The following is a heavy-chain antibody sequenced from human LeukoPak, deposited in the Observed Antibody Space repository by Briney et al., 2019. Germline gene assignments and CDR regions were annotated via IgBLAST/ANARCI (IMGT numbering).Heavy chain of an antibody. Sequence: ASVKVSCKASGYTFTSYAMHWVRQAPGQRLERMGWINAGNGNTKYSQKFQGRVTITRDTSASTAYMELSSLRSEDTAVYYCARAPPYYYDSSGLTDAFDIWGQGTMVTVSS. CDR2: INAGNGNT. CDR1: GYTFTSYA. J-gene: IGHJ3*02. V-gene: IGHV1-3*01. CDR3: ARAPPYYYDSSGLTDAFDI. D-gene: IGHD3-22*01.